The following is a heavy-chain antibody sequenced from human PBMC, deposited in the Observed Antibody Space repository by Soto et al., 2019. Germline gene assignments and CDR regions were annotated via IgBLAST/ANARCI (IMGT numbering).Heavy chain of an antibody. J-gene: IGHJ6*03. CDR3: ARVKMGSSWSSYYYYYMDV. Sequence: ASVKVSCKASGYTFTSYGISWVRQAPGQGLKWMGWISAYNGNTNYAQKLQGRVTMTTDTSTSTAYMELRSLRSDDTAVYYCARVKMGSSWSSYYYYYMDVWGKGTTVTVSS. CDR1: GYTFTSYG. D-gene: IGHD6-13*01. CDR2: ISAYNGNT. V-gene: IGHV1-18*01.